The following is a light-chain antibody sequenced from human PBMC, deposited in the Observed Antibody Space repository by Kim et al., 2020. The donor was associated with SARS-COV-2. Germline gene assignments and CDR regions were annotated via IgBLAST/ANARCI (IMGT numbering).Light chain of an antibody. J-gene: IGKJ2*01. CDR1: QSVSSSY. V-gene: IGKV3-20*01. CDR2: GTS. CDR3: HHYSRSPPGSP. Sequence: EIVLTQSPGTLSLSPGEGATLSCRASQSVSSSYLAWYQQKPGQAPRLLIYGTSTRATGIPDRFTGSGSGTDFTLTISRLDPEDFAVYYCHHYSRSPPGSPFGQGTKLVI.